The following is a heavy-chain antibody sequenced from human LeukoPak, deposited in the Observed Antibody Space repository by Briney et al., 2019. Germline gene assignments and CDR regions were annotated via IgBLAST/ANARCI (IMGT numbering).Heavy chain of an antibody. CDR3: ARTYYDILTGYNPYFDY. V-gene: IGHV3-7*01. Sequence: GGSLRLSCAASGFTFNSYWMSWVRQAPGKGLEWVANINEDGSEKYYVDSVKGRFTISRDNAKNSVYLQMNSLRAEDTAVYYCARTYYDILTGYNPYFDYWGQGILVTVSS. CDR1: GFTFNSYW. CDR2: INEDGSEK. D-gene: IGHD3-9*01. J-gene: IGHJ4*02.